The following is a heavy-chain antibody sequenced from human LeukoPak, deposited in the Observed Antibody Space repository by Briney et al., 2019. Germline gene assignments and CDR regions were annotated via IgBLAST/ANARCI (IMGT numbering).Heavy chain of an antibody. D-gene: IGHD4/OR15-4a*01. V-gene: IGHV3-53*01. CDR1: GFTVSSNS. J-gene: IGHJ4*02. Sequence: GGSLRLSCTVSGFTVSSNSMSWVRQAPGKGLEWVSFIYSDNTHYSNSVKGRFTISRDNSKNTLYLQMNRLRAEDTAVYYCARRAGAYSHPYDYWGQGTLVTVSS. CDR2: IYSDNT. CDR3: ARRAGAYSHPYDY.